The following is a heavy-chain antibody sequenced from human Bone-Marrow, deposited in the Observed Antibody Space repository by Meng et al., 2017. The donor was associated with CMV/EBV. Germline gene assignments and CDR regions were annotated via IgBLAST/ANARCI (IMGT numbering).Heavy chain of an antibody. J-gene: IGHJ4*02. CDR3: ARDPSYCTNGVCYEVDY. CDR1: FTFSSYA. Sequence: FTFSSYAMHWDRQAPGKGLEWVAVISYDGSNKYYADSVKGRFTISRDNSKNTLYLQMNSLRAEDTAVYYCARDPSYCTNGVCYEVDYWGQGTLVTVSS. D-gene: IGHD2-8*01. CDR2: ISYDGSNK. V-gene: IGHV3-30*04.